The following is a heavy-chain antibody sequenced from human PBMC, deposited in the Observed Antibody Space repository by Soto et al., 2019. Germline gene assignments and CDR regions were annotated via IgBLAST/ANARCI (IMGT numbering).Heavy chain of an antibody. Sequence: GASVNVSCKASCYMFISYGINWVRQAPLQVLELMVWIIAYNGNIKHSHNLQGRVTMTTDTSTSTAYREMRSLRSDDTAVYYCVRDWEGSGSYYTAYWGPGTLVTFSS. V-gene: IGHV1-18*01. CDR3: VRDWEGSGSYYTAY. J-gene: IGHJ4*02. CDR1: CYMFISYG. D-gene: IGHD3-10*01. CDR2: IIAYNGNI.